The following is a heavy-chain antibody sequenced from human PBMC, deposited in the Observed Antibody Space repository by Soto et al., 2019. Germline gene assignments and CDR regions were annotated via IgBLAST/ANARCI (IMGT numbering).Heavy chain of an antibody. Sequence: GGSLRLSCAASGFTFSSYAMSWVRQAPGKGLEWVSIRGSGVSIFYADSVKGRFTISRDNSKNTLYLQMNTLRVEDTAVYYCAKHRGALRENYYMDVWGKGTTVTVSS. CDR1: GFTFSSYA. J-gene: IGHJ6*03. CDR2: IRGSGVSI. D-gene: IGHD3-10*01. V-gene: IGHV3-23*01. CDR3: AKHRGALRENYYMDV.